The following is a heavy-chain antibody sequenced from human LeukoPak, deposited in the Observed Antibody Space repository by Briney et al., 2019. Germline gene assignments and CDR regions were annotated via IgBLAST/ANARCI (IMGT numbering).Heavy chain of an antibody. J-gene: IGHJ6*02. D-gene: IGHD6-13*01. Sequence: GGSLRLSCAASGFTFSSYAMSWVRQAPGKGLEWVSAISGSGGSTYYADSVKGRFTISRDNSKNTLYLQMNSLRAEDTAVYYCAKPQGGSSWYESHYYYYGMDVWGQGTTVTVSS. CDR3: AKPQGGSSWYESHYYYYGMDV. V-gene: IGHV3-23*01. CDR1: GFTFSSYA. CDR2: ISGSGGST.